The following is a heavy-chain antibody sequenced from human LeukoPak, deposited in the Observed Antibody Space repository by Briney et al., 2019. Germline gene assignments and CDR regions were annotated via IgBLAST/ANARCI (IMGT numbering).Heavy chain of an antibody. CDR3: ARDIYGANPFDY. V-gene: IGHV3-53*01. D-gene: IGHD4-23*01. Sequence: PGGSLRLSCAASGFTFSSYAMSWVRQAPGKGLEWVSVIYSGGSTYYADSVKGRFTISRDNSKNTLYLQMNSLRAEDTAVYYCARDIYGANPFDYWGQGTLVTVSS. J-gene: IGHJ4*02. CDR2: IYSGGST. CDR1: GFTFSSYA.